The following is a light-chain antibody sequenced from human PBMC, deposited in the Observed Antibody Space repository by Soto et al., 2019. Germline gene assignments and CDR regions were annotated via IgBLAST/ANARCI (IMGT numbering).Light chain of an antibody. Sequence: DIQMTQSPSTLPASVGDRVTITCRASQSISNWLAWYQQKPGTAPKVLSYHASNLQSAVPSRFSESGSETEFTLTSSSLEPYDFATYYYQLYNCYAFGQGTKGDIK. CDR2: HAS. V-gene: IGKV1-5*01. CDR3: QLYNCYA. J-gene: IGKJ1*01. CDR1: QSISNW.